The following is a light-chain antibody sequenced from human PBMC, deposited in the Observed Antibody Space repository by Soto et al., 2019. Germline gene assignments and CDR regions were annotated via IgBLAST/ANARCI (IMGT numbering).Light chain of an antibody. CDR2: GAS. CDR3: QQYGSSLLT. J-gene: IGKJ4*01. V-gene: IGKV3-20*01. Sequence: IALTQSPATLSLSPGERATISCLASQSVSNNYLAWYQQKPGQAPRLLIYGASSRATGIPDRFSGSGSGTDFTLTISRLEPEDFAVYYCQQYGSSLLTFGGGTKVDI. CDR1: QSVSNNY.